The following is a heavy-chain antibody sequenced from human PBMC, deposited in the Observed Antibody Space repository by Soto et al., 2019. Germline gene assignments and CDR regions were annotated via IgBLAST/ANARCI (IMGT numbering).Heavy chain of an antibody. Sequence: GASVKVSCKASGYTFTSYGISWVRQAPGQGLEWVGWISACNGNTNYAQKLQGRVTMTTDTSTSTVYMELRSLRSDDTAVYYCARDSMVRDLVAFDYWGQGTLVTVSS. J-gene: IGHJ4*02. CDR1: GYTFTSYG. V-gene: IGHV1-18*01. CDR2: ISACNGNT. D-gene: IGHD3-10*01. CDR3: ARDSMVRDLVAFDY.